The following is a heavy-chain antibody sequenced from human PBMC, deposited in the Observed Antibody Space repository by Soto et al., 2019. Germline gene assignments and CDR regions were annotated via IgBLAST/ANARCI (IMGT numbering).Heavy chain of an antibody. CDR1: GGSVSTYY. V-gene: IGHV4-59*02. D-gene: IGHD1-26*01. Sequence: SETLSLTCTVSGGSVSTYYWSWIRQPPGKGLEWIGYIYHSGSTNYNPSLKSRVTISVDTSKNQFSLKLNSVTAADTAVYYCVREVGGNSYTDAFDIWGQGIMVTVSS. CDR2: IYHSGST. J-gene: IGHJ3*02. CDR3: VREVGGNSYTDAFDI.